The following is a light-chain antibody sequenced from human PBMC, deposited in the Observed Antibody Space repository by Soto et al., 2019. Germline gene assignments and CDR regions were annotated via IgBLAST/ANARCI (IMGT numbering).Light chain of an antibody. CDR3: HQRQSWPRT. CDR2: GPS. J-gene: IGKJ1*01. Sequence: EIVLTQSPGTLSLSPGERATLSCRASQSVSNNFLAWYQHRPGQAPRLLIYGPSTRATGIPDRFSGSGSGTEFTLTISSLAPEDFAIYYCHQRQSWPRTFGQGTKVDIK. CDR1: QSVSNNF. V-gene: IGKV3-20*01.